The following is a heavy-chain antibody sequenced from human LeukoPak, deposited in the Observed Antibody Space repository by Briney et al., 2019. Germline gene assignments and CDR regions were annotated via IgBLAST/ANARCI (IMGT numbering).Heavy chain of an antibody. CDR1: GFTFRSYA. CDR2: ISYDGSNK. D-gene: IGHD2/OR15-2a*01. CDR3: ARPFLAGGYYMDV. J-gene: IGHJ6*03. Sequence: GGSLRLSCAASGFTFRSYAMHWVRQAPGKGLEWVALISYDGSNKYYADSVKGRFTISRDNSKNTLFLQMNSLRADDTAVYYCARPFLAGGYYMDVWGKGTTVSVSS. V-gene: IGHV3-30*04.